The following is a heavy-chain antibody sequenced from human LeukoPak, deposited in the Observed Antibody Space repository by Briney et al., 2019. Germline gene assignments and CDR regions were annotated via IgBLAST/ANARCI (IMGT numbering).Heavy chain of an antibody. Sequence: SETLSLTCTVSGGSISSTSYYWGWIRQPPGKGLEWIGSIYYSGSTYYNPSLKSRVTISVDTSKNQFSLKLSSVTAADTAVYYCARYSYDILTGYPKGWFDPWGQGTLVTVSS. CDR1: GGSISSTSYY. D-gene: IGHD3-9*01. CDR3: ARYSYDILTGYPKGWFDP. J-gene: IGHJ5*02. V-gene: IGHV4-39*07. CDR2: IYYSGST.